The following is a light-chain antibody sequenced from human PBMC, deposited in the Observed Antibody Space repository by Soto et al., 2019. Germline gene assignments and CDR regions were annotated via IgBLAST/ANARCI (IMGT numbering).Light chain of an antibody. J-gene: IGKJ1*01. CDR3: QQYDTLWT. CDR2: HAS. V-gene: IGKV1-5*01. Sequence: DIQMTQSPSTLSASVGDRVTVTCRASQSISSWLAWYQQKPGKAPKLLIYHASDLESGVPSRFSGSGSGTEFTLTISSLQPDDFATYYCQQYDTLWTFGQGTKVDIK. CDR1: QSISSW.